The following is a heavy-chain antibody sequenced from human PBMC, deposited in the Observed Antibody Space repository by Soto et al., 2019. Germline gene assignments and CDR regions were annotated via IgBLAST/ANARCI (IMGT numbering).Heavy chain of an antibody. V-gene: IGHV4-31*01. D-gene: IGHD3-9*01. CDR1: GGSISSGTYF. Sequence: QVPLQESGPRLLKPSQTLSLTCTVSGGSISSGTYFWTWIRQHPGKGLEWIGYFSYSGNSYYYNPPLQSPVTLXVXPXXNQFSLELSSVTAADTALYYCARGGLHYGFLTYTHGYFFDYWGQGTLVTVSS. J-gene: IGHJ4*02. CDR3: ARGGLHYGFLTYTHGYFFDY. CDR2: FSYSGNSY.